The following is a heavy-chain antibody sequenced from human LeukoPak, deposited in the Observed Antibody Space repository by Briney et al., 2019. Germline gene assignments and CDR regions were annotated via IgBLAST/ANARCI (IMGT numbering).Heavy chain of an antibody. CDR1: GFTFSSSV. D-gene: IGHD6-6*01. CDR3: ARYSSYCCGVY. J-gene: IGHJ4*02. Sequence: PGGSLRLSCAASGFTFSSSVMSWVRQAPGKGLEWVSYISSSGSTIYYADSVKGRFTISRDDAKNSLYLQMNSLRAEDTAVYYCARYSSYCCGVYWGQGTLVTVSS. V-gene: IGHV3-48*04. CDR2: ISSSGSTI.